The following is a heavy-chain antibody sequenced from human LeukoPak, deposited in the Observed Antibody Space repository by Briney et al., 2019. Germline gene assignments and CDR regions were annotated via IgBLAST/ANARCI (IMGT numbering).Heavy chain of an antibody. D-gene: IGHD6-13*01. V-gene: IGHV4-38-2*02. J-gene: IGHJ4*02. CDR2: IYHSGST. Sequence: PSETLSLTCTVSGYSISSGYYWGWIRQPPGKGLEWIGSIYHSGSTYYNPSLKSRVTISVDTSKNQFSLKLSSVTAADTAVYYCARDPAAAGPVYWGQGTLVTVSS. CDR1: GYSISSGYY. CDR3: ARDPAAAGPVY.